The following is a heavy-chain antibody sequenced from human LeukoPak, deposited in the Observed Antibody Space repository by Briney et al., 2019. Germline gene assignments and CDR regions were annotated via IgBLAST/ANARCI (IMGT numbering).Heavy chain of an antibody. J-gene: IGHJ3*02. CDR1: GGTFSSYA. D-gene: IGHD5-24*01. CDR2: IIPIFGTA. Sequence: ASVKVSCKASGGTFSSYAISWVRQAPGQGLEWMGGIIPIFGTANYAQKFQGRVTITTDESTSTAYMELSSLRSEDTAVYYCARGRERVQTGPEDAFDIWGQGTMVTVSS. CDR3: ARGRERVQTGPEDAFDI. V-gene: IGHV1-69*05.